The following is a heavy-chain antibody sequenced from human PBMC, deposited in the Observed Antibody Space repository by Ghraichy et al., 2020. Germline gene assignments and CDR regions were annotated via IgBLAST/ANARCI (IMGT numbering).Heavy chain of an antibody. J-gene: IGHJ4*02. CDR2: INHSGST. D-gene: IGHD3-22*01. Sequence: SETLSLTCAVYGGSFSGYYWSWIRQPPGKGLEWIGEINHSGSTNYNPSLKSRVTISVDTSKNQFSLKLSSVTAADTAVYYCARPGGYYYDSSGYYYGYWGQGTLVTVSS. CDR1: GGSFSGYY. CDR3: ARPGGYYYDSSGYYYGY. V-gene: IGHV4-34*01.